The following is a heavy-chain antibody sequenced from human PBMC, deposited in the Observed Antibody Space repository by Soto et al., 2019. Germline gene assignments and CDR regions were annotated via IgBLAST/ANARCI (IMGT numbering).Heavy chain of an antibody. CDR3: AKVIQMATVRGYFDY. J-gene: IGHJ4*01. CDR2: INGDAGTK. Sequence: GGSLRLSCAASGFIFGGYGMSWVRQAHGKGLEWVPDINGDAGTKYDADSVKGRFTISRDNPKNTLDLQMNSLRDEDTAVYYCAKVIQMATVRGYFDYWGHGTRVTVSS. CDR1: GFIFGGYG. D-gene: IGHD4-4*01. V-gene: IGHV3-23*01.